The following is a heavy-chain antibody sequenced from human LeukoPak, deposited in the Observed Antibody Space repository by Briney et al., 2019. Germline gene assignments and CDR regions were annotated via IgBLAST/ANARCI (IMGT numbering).Heavy chain of an antibody. D-gene: IGHD2-15*01. CDR2: INHSGST. V-gene: IGHV4-34*01. J-gene: IGHJ6*03. CDR3: ARYAAYYYYYYKDV. CDR1: GVSFSGYY. Sequence: TSETLCLTCAVYGVSFSGYYWSWIRQPPGKGLEWIGGINHSGSTNYNPTLKSRVTISVDTSKNQFSLQQSSVTAADTAVYYCARYAAYYYYYYKDVWGKGTRVTVSS.